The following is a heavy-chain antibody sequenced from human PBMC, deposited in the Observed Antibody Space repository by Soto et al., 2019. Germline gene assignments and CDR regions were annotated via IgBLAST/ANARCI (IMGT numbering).Heavy chain of an antibody. CDR1: GYTFIDYY. CDR2: ISPKSGGT. V-gene: IGHV1-2*02. D-gene: IGHD6-19*01. CDR3: ARPPGYISDWYYFDL. Sequence: QVQLVQSGAEVKKPGASVKVSCEASGYTFIDYYMHWVRQAPGQGLEWMGRISPKSGGTNYAQKFQGRVTMTWDTSLNTAYMELNSLMSEDTAVYYCARPPGYISDWYYFDLWGQGTLVTVSS. J-gene: IGHJ4*02.